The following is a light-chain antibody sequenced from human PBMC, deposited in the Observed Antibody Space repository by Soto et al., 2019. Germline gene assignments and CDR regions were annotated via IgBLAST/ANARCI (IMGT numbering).Light chain of an antibody. CDR3: QQSYSTPHT. CDR2: AAS. V-gene: IGKV1-39*01. J-gene: IGKJ1*01. Sequence: DIQMTQSPSSLSASVGDRVTITCRASQGISTYLNWYQQKPGKAPKVLIYAASSLQSGVPSRFSGSGSETDFTLTISSLQPEDFATYYCQQSYSTPHTFGQGTKVDIK. CDR1: QGISTY.